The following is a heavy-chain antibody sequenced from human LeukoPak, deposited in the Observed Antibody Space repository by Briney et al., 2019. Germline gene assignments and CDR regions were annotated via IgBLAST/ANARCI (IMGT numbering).Heavy chain of an antibody. D-gene: IGHD5-18*01. Sequence: ASVKVSCKASGYTFTSYAMHWVRQAPGQRLEWMGWINAGNGNTKYSQKFQGRVTITRDTSASTAYMELSSLRSEDTAVYYCARRGIQLWLLNLFDYWGQGTLVTVFS. V-gene: IGHV1-3*01. J-gene: IGHJ4*02. CDR3: ARRGIQLWLLNLFDY. CDR2: INAGNGNT. CDR1: GYTFTSYA.